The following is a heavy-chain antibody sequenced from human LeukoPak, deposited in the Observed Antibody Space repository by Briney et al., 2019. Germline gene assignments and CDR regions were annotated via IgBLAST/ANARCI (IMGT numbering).Heavy chain of an antibody. V-gene: IGHV3-21*01. CDR3: ARDYGHWENWFDP. CDR1: GFTFSSYS. Sequence: PGGSLRLSCAASGFTFSSYSMNWVRQAPGKGLEWVSSISSSSSYIYYADSVKGRFTISRDNAKNSLYLQMNSLRAEDTAVYYCARDYGHWENWFDPWGQGTLVTVSS. CDR2: ISSSSSYI. J-gene: IGHJ5*02. D-gene: IGHD4-17*01.